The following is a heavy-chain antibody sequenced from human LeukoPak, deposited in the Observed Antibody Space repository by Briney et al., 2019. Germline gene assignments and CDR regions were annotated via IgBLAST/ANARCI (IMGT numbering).Heavy chain of an antibody. Sequence: GESLKIFCKGSGYSFTSYWIGWVRQMPGKGLEWMGIIYPGDSDTRYSPSFQGQVTISADKSISTAYLQWSSLKASDTAMYYCARGPGKYQLLLGWFDPWGQGTLVTVSS. CDR2: IYPGDSDT. D-gene: IGHD2-2*01. CDR3: ARGPGKYQLLLGWFDP. V-gene: IGHV5-51*01. CDR1: GYSFTSYW. J-gene: IGHJ5*02.